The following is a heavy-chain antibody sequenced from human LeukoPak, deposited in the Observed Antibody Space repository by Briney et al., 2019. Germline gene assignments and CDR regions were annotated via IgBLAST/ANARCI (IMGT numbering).Heavy chain of an antibody. CDR3: ARETYYYESSGYYPYYFDY. CDR1: AYTFTSYH. J-gene: IGHJ4*02. Sequence: GASVKVSCKASAYTFTSYHIHWVRQAPGQGLEWMAMIDPSGGSTTYAQRFQGRVTVTRDTSTSTVYMEVNSLRSEDTAVYFCARETYYYESSGYYPYYFDYWGQGTPVTVSS. D-gene: IGHD3-22*01. CDR2: IDPSGGST. V-gene: IGHV1-46*01.